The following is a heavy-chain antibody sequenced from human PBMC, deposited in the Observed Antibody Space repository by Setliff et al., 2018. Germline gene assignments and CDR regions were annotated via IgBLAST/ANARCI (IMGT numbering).Heavy chain of an antibody. J-gene: IGHJ1*01. Sequence: ASVKVFCKVSGHTLTELSMHWVRQAPGKGLEWMGGFDPEDGETIYAQKFQGRVTMTEDTSTDTAYMELSSLRSEDTAVYYCATYVGITYYYDSSGYPTHFQHWGQGTLVTVSS. CDR2: FDPEDGET. CDR1: GHTLTELS. CDR3: ATYVGITYYYDSSGYPTHFQH. D-gene: IGHD3-22*01. V-gene: IGHV1-24*01.